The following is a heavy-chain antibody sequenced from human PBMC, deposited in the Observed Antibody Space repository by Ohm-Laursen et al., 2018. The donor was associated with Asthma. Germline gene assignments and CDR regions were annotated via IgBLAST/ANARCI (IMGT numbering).Heavy chain of an antibody. CDR2: MHSSGGA. V-gene: IGHV4-59*02. J-gene: IGHJ5*02. CDR3: ARLDWALSVFDL. CDR1: GGSVSGYY. D-gene: IGHD3-9*01. Sequence: GTLSLTCAVSGGSVSGYYWSWIRQPPGRGLEWIAYMHSSGGANYNPSLQSRVTLSVGTSNNRVSLRLSFVTAADTALYFCARLDWALSVFDLWGQGALVTVAS.